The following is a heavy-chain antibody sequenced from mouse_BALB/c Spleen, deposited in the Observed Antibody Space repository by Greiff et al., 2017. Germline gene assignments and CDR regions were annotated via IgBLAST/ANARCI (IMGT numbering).Heavy chain of an antibody. CDR1: GFTFSDYY. D-gene: IGHD2-10*01. CDR3: ASPYYGNYFFAY. J-gene: IGHJ3*01. V-gene: IGHV5-4*02. CDR2: ISDGGSYT. Sequence: EVMLVESGGGLVKPGGSLKLSCAASGFTFSDYYMYWVRQTPEKRLEWVATISDGGSYTYYPDSVKGRFTISRDNAKNNLYLQMSSLKSEDTAMYYCASPYYGNYFFAYWGQGTLVTVSA.